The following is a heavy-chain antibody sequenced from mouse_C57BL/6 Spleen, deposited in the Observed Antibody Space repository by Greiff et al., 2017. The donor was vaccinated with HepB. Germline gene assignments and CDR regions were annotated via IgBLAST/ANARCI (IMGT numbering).Heavy chain of an antibody. J-gene: IGHJ4*01. CDR2: IYPGDGDT. CDR1: GYAFSSSW. V-gene: IGHV1-82*01. CDR3: AREREPAMDY. Sequence: VQLKQSGPELVKPGASVKISCKASGYAFSSSWMNWVKQRPGKGLEWIGRIYPGDGDTNYNGKFKGKATLTADKSSSTAYMQLSSLTSEDSAVYFCAREREPAMDYWGQGTSVTVSA.